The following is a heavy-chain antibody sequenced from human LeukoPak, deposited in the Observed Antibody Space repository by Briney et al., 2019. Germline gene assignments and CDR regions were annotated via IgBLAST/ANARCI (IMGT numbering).Heavy chain of an antibody. V-gene: IGHV4-38-2*01. CDR1: GYSISSGYY. CDR3: ARTDSGTFDFDY. J-gene: IGHJ4*02. D-gene: IGHD1-26*01. CDR2: IYHSGST. Sequence: PSETLSLTCAVSGYSISSGYYWGWIRQPPGKGLEWIGSIYHSGSTYYNPSLKGRVTISVDTSKNQFSLKLSSVTAADTAVYYCARTDSGTFDFDYWGQGTLVTVSS.